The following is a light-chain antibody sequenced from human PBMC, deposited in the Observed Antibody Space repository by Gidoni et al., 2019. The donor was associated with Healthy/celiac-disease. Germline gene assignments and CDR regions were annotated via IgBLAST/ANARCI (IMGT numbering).Light chain of an antibody. CDR3: SSYAGSNNFVV. CDR2: EVS. V-gene: IGLV2-8*01. J-gene: IGLJ2*01. CDR1: SSDVGGYKY. Sequence: QSALTQPPSASGSPGPSVTISCTGTSSDVGGYKYVSWYQQHPGKAPKLMIYEVSKRPSGVPDRFSGSKSGNTASLTVSGLQAEDEADYYCSSYAGSNNFVVFGGGTKLTVL.